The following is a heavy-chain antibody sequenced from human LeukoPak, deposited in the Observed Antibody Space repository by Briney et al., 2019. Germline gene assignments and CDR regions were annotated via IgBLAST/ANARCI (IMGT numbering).Heavy chain of an antibody. CDR1: GYSFADYH. V-gene: IGHV1-46*01. CDR3: GRDRFTWGSHHFPEH. Sequence: GASVKVSCKASGYSFADYHIHWVRQAPGQGVEGMGLINPRGGSTTYAQKFEGRGTMTRDSSSNTVSMEVNSLRSDDTAMYYCGRDRFTWGSHHFPEHWGQGTLVTVSS. CDR2: INPRGGST. D-gene: IGHD3-16*01. J-gene: IGHJ1*01.